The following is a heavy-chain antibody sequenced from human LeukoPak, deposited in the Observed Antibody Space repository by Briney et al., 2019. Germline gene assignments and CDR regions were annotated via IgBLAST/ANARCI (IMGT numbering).Heavy chain of an antibody. CDR2: ISSSSSTI. Sequence: GGSLRLSCAASGFTFSSYSMNWVRQAPGKGLEWVSYISSSSSTIYYADSVKGRFTISRDSSKNSLYLQMNRLRAEDTALYYCAKDMGLLSLAEAGFPDYWGQGTLVTVSS. CDR1: GFTFSSYS. CDR3: AKDMGLLSLAEAGFPDY. J-gene: IGHJ4*02. D-gene: IGHD6-19*01. V-gene: IGHV3-48*04.